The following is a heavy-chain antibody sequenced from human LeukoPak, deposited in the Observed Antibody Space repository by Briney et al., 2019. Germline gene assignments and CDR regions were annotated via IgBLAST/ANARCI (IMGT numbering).Heavy chain of an antibody. V-gene: IGHV5-51*01. J-gene: IGHJ4*02. Sequence: KDGESLKISCKGSGYSSTTYWIAWVRQMPGKDLEWMGIIYPGDSETRYSPSFQGQVTISADKSISTAYLQWSSLKASDTAMYYCARRHVYNYFFDYWGQGTLVTVSS. CDR2: IYPGDSET. CDR1: GYSSTTYW. D-gene: IGHD5-24*01. CDR3: ARRHVYNYFFDY.